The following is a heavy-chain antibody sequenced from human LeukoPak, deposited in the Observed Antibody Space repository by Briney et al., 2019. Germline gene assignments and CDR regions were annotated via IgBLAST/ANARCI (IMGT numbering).Heavy chain of an antibody. CDR2: INPSGGST. Sequence: ASVKVSCKASGYTYTSYYMHWVRQAPGQGLEWMGIINPSGGSTSYAQKFQGRVTMTRDMSTSTVYMELSSLRSEDTAVYYCARGYSGYDLEGGSSSYYYYYMDVWGKGTTVTVSS. V-gene: IGHV1-46*01. CDR3: ARGYSGYDLEGGSSSYYYYYMDV. J-gene: IGHJ6*03. CDR1: GYTYTSYY. D-gene: IGHD5-12*01.